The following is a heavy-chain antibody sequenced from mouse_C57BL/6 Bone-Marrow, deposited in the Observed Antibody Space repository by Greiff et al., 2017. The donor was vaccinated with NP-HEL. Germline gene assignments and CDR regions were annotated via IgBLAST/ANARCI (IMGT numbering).Heavy chain of an antibody. CDR3: ARGHDY. V-gene: IGHV5-4*03. J-gene: IGHJ2*01. CDR2: ISDGGSYT. CDR1: GFTFSSYA. Sequence: EVMLVESGGGLVKPGGSLKLSCAASGFTFSSYAMSWVRQTPEERLEWVATISDGGSYTYYPDNVKGRFTISRDNAKNNLYLQMSHLKSEDTAMYYCARGHDYWGQGTTLTVSS.